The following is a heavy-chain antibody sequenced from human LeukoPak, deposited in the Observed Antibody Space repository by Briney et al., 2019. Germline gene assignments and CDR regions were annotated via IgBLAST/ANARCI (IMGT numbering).Heavy chain of an antibody. CDR3: ARDATVTTGSYYYGMDV. V-gene: IGHV4-39*07. D-gene: IGHD4-17*01. Sequence: SETLSLTCTVSGDSISGTSFYWGWIRQPPGKGLEYIGSVYYTGTTYYNPSLKSRVTISVDTSKNQFSLKLSSVTAADTAVYYCARDATVTTGSYYYGMDVWGQGTTVTVSS. CDR1: GDSISGTSFY. CDR2: VYYTGTT. J-gene: IGHJ6*02.